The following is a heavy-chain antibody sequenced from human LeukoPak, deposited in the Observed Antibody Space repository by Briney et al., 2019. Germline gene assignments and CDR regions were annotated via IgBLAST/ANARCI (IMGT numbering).Heavy chain of an antibody. CDR2: MNPNSGNT. J-gene: IGHJ5*02. CDR1: GYTFTSYD. D-gene: IGHD3-9*01. CDR3: ARRRRLLTSNWFDP. Sequence: WASVKVSCKASGYTFTSYDINWVRQATGQGLEWMGWMNPNSGNTGYAQKFQGRVTMTRNTSISTAYMELSSLRSEDTAVYYCARRRRLLTSNWFDPWGQGTLVTISS. V-gene: IGHV1-8*01.